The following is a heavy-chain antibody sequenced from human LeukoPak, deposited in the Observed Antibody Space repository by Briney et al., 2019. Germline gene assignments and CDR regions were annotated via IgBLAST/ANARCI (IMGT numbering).Heavy chain of an antibody. V-gene: IGHV4-39*07. CDR2: IYYSGST. J-gene: IGHJ6*02. D-gene: IGHD3-16*02. CDR1: GGSISSSSYY. CDR3: ARTLEITFGGVIRYYYYGMDV. Sequence: SETLSLTCTVSGGSISSSSYYWGWIRQPPGKGLEWIGSIYYSGSTNYNPSLKSRVTISVDTSKNQFSLKLSSVTAADTAVYYCARTLEITFGGVIRYYYYGMDVWGQGTTVTVSS.